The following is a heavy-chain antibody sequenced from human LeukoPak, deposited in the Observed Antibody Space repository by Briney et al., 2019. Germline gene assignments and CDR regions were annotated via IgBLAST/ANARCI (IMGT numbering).Heavy chain of an antibody. Sequence: GGSLRLSCAASAFTFSSYELNWVRQAPGKGLEWISYISSSGSIINYADSVEGRFTISRDNAKNSLYLQMNSLRAEDTAVYYCARGATRRSSGAFDIWGQGTMVTVSS. CDR1: AFTFSSYE. D-gene: IGHD6-6*01. CDR3: ARGATRRSSGAFDI. V-gene: IGHV3-48*03. CDR2: ISSSGSII. J-gene: IGHJ3*02.